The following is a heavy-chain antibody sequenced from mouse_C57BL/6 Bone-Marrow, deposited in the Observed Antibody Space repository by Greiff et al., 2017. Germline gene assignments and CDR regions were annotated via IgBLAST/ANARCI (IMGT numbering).Heavy chain of an antibody. Sequence: VQLQQPGAELVMPGASVKLSCKASGYTFTSYWMHWVKQRPGQGLEWIGEIDPSDSYTNYNQKFKGKSPLTVDKSSITAYMQRSRLTSEDSAVYYSAIGDCDWFAYWGQGTLVTVSA. D-gene: IGHD3-3*01. CDR3: AIGDCDWFAY. V-gene: IGHV1-69*01. J-gene: IGHJ3*01. CDR1: GYTFTSYW. CDR2: IDPSDSYT.